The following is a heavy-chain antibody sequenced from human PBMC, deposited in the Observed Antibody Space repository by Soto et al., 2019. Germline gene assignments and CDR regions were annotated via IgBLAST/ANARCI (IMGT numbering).Heavy chain of an antibody. CDR1: GFTFSNYA. CDR3: AKDPSLTLRRGGLLDS. J-gene: IGHJ4*02. D-gene: IGHD2-15*01. Sequence: GGSLRLSCAASGFTFSNYAMHWVRQAPGKGLEWVSGISGRGGSTNYADSVKGRLTISRDNSKNTLYLQMNSLRTDDTAVFYCAKDPSLTLRRGGLLDSWGQGA. V-gene: IGHV3-23*01. CDR2: ISGRGGST.